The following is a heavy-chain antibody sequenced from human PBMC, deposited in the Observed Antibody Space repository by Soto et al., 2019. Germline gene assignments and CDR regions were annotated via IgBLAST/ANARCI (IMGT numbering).Heavy chain of an antibody. Sequence: QVQLVQSGAEVKKPGASVKVSCKASGYTFTGYYMHWVRQAPGQGLEWMGWINPIFGTANYAQKFQGRVTITADESTSTAYMELSSLRSEDTAVYYCARDKLSSSWYGGYYFDYWGQGTLVTVSS. CDR3: ARDKLSSSWYGGYYFDY. CDR2: INPIFGTA. D-gene: IGHD6-13*01. V-gene: IGHV1-69*01. CDR1: GYTFTGYY. J-gene: IGHJ4*02.